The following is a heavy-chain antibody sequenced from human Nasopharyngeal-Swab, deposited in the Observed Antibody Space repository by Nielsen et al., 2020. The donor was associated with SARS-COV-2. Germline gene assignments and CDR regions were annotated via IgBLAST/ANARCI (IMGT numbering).Heavy chain of an antibody. V-gene: IGHV3-30-3*01. J-gene: IGHJ3*02. CDR1: GFTFSSYA. D-gene: IGHD6-13*01. Sequence: GGSLRLSGAASGFTFSSYAMHWVRQAPGKGLEWVAFMSYDGSNKYYADSVKGRFTISRDNSNNTLYLQMSSLRPEDTAVYFCARARPRLSRSIAAAGLDTFDIWGQGTMVTVSS. CDR3: ARARPRLSRSIAAAGLDTFDI. CDR2: MSYDGSNK.